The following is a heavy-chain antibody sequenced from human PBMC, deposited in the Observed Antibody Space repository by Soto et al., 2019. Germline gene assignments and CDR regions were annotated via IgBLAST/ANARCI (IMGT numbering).Heavy chain of an antibody. CDR1: GGSISSGGYY. J-gene: IGHJ3*02. V-gene: IGHV4-31*03. CDR3: ARDPVTMIVVPFGPRYAFDI. D-gene: IGHD3-22*01. Sequence: QVQLQESGPGLVKPSQTLSLTCTVSGGSISSGGYYWSWIRQHPGKGLEWIGYIYYSGSTYYNPSLKSRVTISVDSSKNQFSLKLSSVTAADTAVYYCARDPVTMIVVPFGPRYAFDIWGQGTMVTVSS. CDR2: IYYSGST.